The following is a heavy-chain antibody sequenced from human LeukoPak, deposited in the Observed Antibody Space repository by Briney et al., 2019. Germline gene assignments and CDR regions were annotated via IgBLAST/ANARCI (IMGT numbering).Heavy chain of an antibody. V-gene: IGHV3-30-3*01. CDR1: GFTFSHHA. D-gene: IGHD3-16*01. Sequence: PGGSLRLSCAASGFTFSHHAMHWVRQAPGKGLEWVAVISYDGASEYYTDSVKGRFTISRDNSKNTLYLQMNSLRAEDTAVYYCARGTVIMRDNGMDVWGQGTTVTVSS. CDR2: ISYDGASE. CDR3: ARGTVIMRDNGMDV. J-gene: IGHJ6*02.